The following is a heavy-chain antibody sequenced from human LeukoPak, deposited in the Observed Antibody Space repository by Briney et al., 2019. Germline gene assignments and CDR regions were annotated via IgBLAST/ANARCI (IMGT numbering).Heavy chain of an antibody. CDR1: GLTFSSHA. CDR3: AKDRGTSGSYYTFDY. J-gene: IGHJ4*02. Sequence: GGSLRLSCAASGLTFSSHAMNWVRQAPGKGLEWVSTISGGGGSAYYADSVKGRFTISKDNSKNTLYLQMNSLRAEDTAVFYCAKDRGTSGSYYTFDYWGQGTLVTVSS. V-gene: IGHV3-23*01. CDR2: ISGGGGSA. D-gene: IGHD3-10*01.